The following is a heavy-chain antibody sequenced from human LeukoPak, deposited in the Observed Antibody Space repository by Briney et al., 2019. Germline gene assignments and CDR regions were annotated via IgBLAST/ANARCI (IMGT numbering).Heavy chain of an antibody. J-gene: IGHJ5*02. Sequence: GASVKVSCKASGYTFTSYYMHWVRQAPGQGLEWMGIINPSGGSTSYAQKFQGRVTMTRNTSISTAYMELSSLRSEDTAVYYCAREGGSGWYRAWGQGTLVTVSS. V-gene: IGHV1-46*01. CDR1: GYTFTSYY. D-gene: IGHD6-19*01. CDR3: AREGGSGWYRA. CDR2: INPSGGST.